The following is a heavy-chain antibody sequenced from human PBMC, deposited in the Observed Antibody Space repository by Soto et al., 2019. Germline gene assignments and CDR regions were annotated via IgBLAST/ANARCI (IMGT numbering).Heavy chain of an antibody. D-gene: IGHD6-19*01. CDR2: ISGSGGGT. CDR1: GFIFSNYG. CDR3: AKGAAVSGDYYFHY. J-gene: IGHJ4*02. Sequence: EVQLLESGGGLVQPGGSLRLSCAASGFIFSNYGISWVRQAPGKGLEWVSGISGSGGGTFYADSVKGRFTISRDNSKNTLYLQMNSLRVEDTAVYYCAKGAAVSGDYYFHYWGQGALVTVSS. V-gene: IGHV3-23*01.